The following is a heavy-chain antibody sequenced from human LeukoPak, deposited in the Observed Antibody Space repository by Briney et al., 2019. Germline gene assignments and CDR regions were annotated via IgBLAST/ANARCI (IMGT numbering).Heavy chain of an antibody. D-gene: IGHD3-22*01. J-gene: IGHJ4*02. Sequence: PSETLSLTCAVYGGSFSGYYWSWIRQPPGKGLEWIGEINHSGSTNYNPSLKSRVTISVDTSKNQFSLKLSSVTAADTAVYYCARQSVFYYDSSGSFDYWGQGTLVTVSS. V-gene: IGHV4-34*01. CDR1: GGSFSGYY. CDR2: INHSGST. CDR3: ARQSVFYYDSSGSFDY.